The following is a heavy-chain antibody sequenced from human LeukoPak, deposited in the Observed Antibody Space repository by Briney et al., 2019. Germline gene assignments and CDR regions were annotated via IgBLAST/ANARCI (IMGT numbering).Heavy chain of an antibody. CDR3: PSDQGIPMVLGVGFDP. V-gene: IGHV3-48*01. CDR1: GFTFSSYR. Sequence: GGSLRLSCAVSGFTFSSYRMNWVSQAPGKGLEWVSYISSSSSTIYYADSVKGRFTISRDNAKKSLYLQMNSLRAEDTAVYYCPSDQGIPMVLGVGFDPWGQGTLVTVSS. CDR2: ISSSSSTI. D-gene: IGHD3-10*01. J-gene: IGHJ5*02.